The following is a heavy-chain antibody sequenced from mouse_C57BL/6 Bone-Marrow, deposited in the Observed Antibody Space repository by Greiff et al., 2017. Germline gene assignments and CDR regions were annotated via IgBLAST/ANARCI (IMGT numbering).Heavy chain of an antibody. Sequence: EVQLQQSGAELVKPGASVKLSCTASGFNINDYYIHWVKQRTEQGLEWIGRIDPEDGETKYAPKFQDKATMTADTSSNTAYLQLSSLTSEDTAVYYGTRSRIYYGTNYGDRGTALTVTA. CDR2: IDPEDGET. CDR3: TRSRIYYGTNY. D-gene: IGHD1-1*01. V-gene: IGHV14-2*01. J-gene: IGHJ2*01. CDR1: GFNINDYY.